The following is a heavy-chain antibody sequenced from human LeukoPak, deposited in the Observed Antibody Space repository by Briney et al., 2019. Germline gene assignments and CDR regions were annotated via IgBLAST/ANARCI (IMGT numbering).Heavy chain of an antibody. CDR3: ARDQGIAARPRFDY. CDR2: IYYSGST. V-gene: IGHV4-59*01. J-gene: IGHJ4*02. Sequence: YIYYSGSTNYNPSLKSRVTISVDTSKNQFSLKLSSVTAADTAVYYCARDQGIAARPRFDYWGQGTLVTVSS. D-gene: IGHD6-6*01.